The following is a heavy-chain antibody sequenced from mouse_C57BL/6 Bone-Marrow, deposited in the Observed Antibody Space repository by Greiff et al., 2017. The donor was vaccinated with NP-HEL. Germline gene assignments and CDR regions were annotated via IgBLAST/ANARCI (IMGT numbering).Heavy chain of an antibody. CDR2: IYPRSGNT. J-gene: IGHJ2*01. D-gene: IGHD4-1*02. V-gene: IGHV1-81*01. CDR3: ARFINWDYFDY. Sequence: QQRTGQGLEWIGEIYPRSGNTYYNEKFKGKATLTADKSSSTAYMELRSLTSEDSAVYFCARFINWDYFDYWGQGTTLTVSS.